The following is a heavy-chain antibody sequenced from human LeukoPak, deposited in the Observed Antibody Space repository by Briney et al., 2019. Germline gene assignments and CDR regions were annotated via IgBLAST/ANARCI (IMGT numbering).Heavy chain of an antibody. V-gene: IGHV4-39*07. CDR3: ARDGGVTYYYFYYYMDV. Sequence: PSETLSLTCTVSGGSINSYYWGWIRQPPGKGLEWIGSIYHSGSTYYNPSLKSRVIISVDTSKNQFSLKLSSVTAADTAVYYCARDGGVTYYYFYYYMDVWGKGTTVTVSS. CDR2: IYHSGST. D-gene: IGHD3-16*01. J-gene: IGHJ6*03. CDR1: GGSINSYY.